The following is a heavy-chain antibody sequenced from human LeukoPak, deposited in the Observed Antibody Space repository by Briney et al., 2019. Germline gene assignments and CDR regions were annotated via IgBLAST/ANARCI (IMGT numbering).Heavy chain of an antibody. V-gene: IGHV3-21*01. CDR2: ISSSSSYI. Sequence: PGGSLRLSCAASGFTFSSYSMNWVRQAPGKGLEWVSSISSSSSYIYYADSVKGRFTISRDNAKNSLYLQMNSLRAEDTAVYYCARDLDNQNWFDPWGQGTLVTVSS. J-gene: IGHJ5*02. CDR1: GFTFSSYS. CDR3: ARDLDNQNWFDP. D-gene: IGHD1-1*01.